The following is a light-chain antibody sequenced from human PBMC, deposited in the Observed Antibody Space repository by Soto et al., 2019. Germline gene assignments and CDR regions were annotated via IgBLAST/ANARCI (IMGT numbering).Light chain of an antibody. Sequence: DIQMTQSPSTLSASVGDRVTITCRASQSINSWLAWYQQKPGKAPKLLIYDASSLESGVPSRFSGSGSGTEFTLTISSLQPVDFATYYCQQYNSYSFGQGTKVEIK. V-gene: IGKV1-5*01. J-gene: IGKJ1*01. CDR1: QSINSW. CDR3: QQYNSYS. CDR2: DAS.